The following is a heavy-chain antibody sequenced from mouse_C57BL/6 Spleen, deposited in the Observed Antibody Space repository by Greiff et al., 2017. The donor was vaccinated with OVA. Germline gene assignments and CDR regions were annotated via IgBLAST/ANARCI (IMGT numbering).Heavy chain of an antibody. V-gene: IGHV1-55*01. D-gene: IGHD2-1*01. Sequence: QVQLQQSGAELVKPGASAKMSCKASGYTFTSYWITWVKQRPGQGLEWIGDIYPGSGSTNYNEKFKSKATLTVDTSSSTAYMQLSSLTSEDSAVYYCARWIGNYDAMDYWGQGTSVTVSS. J-gene: IGHJ4*01. CDR2: IYPGSGST. CDR3: ARWIGNYDAMDY. CDR1: GYTFTSYW.